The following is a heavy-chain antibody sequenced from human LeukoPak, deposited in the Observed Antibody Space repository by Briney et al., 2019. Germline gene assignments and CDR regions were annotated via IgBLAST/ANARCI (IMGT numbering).Heavy chain of an antibody. J-gene: IGHJ5*02. Sequence: PGRSLRLSCAASGFTFSSFGLHWVRQAPGKGLEWVALVWYDGDNKYYADSVKGRFTISRDNSKNTLYLQMNRLSAEDTALYYGARESASYSSGTNWFDPWGQGTLVTVSS. CDR2: VWYDGDNK. CDR1: GFTFSSFG. D-gene: IGHD6-19*01. CDR3: ARESASYSSGTNWFDP. V-gene: IGHV3-33*01.